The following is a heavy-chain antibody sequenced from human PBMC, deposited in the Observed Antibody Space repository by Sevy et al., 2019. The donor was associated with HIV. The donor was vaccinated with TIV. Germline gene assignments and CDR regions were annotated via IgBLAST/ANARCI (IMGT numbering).Heavy chain of an antibody. CDR3: VKDPHYDFFDY. D-gene: IGHD3-10*01. CDR1: GFNFSPYG. V-gene: IGHV3-30*02. CDR2: IGYDGNKI. Sequence: GESLKISCAASGFNFSPYGMHWVRQAPGKGLESVSFIGYDGNKIFYADSVRGRFTVSRDNSKNTLYLQMNSLSTEDTAVYYCVKDPHYDFFDYWGQGILVTVSS. J-gene: IGHJ4*02.